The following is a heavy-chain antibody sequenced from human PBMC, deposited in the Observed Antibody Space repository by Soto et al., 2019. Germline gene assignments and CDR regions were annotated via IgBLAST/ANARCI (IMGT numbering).Heavy chain of an antibody. CDR1: GFTFNSDA. V-gene: IGHV3-23*01. D-gene: IGHD3-10*01. CDR3: AKDREFTERVVWFDP. Sequence: PGGSLRLSCAAPGFTFNSDAMTWVRQAPGKGLEWLSSATSSGFDTYYADSVKGRFTISRDNSKDTLYLQMNSLRAEDTAVYYCAKDREFTERVVWFDPWGQGTLVTVSS. J-gene: IGHJ5*02. CDR2: ATSSGFDT.